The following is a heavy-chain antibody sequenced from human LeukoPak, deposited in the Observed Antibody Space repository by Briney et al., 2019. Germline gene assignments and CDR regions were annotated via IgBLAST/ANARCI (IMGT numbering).Heavy chain of an antibody. CDR1: GFTFSSYW. V-gene: IGHV3-7*01. CDR2: IKQDGSEK. Sequence: GGSLRLSCAASGFTFSSYWMSWVRQAPGKGLEWVANIKQDGSEKYYVDSVKGRFTISRDNAKNSLYLQMNSLRAEDTAVYYCARIGYGSGSYYGSYWGQGTLVTVSS. D-gene: IGHD3-10*01. CDR3: ARIGYGSGSYYGSY. J-gene: IGHJ4*02.